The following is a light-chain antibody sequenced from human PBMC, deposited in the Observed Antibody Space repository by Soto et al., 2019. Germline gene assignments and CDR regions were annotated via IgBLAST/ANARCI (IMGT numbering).Light chain of an antibody. CDR1: SSDIGAYNY. V-gene: IGLV2-14*03. J-gene: IGLJ1*01. CDR3: ASFTTISTRV. CDR2: EVN. Sequence: QSVLTQPASVSGSPGQSITVSCTGTSSDIGAYNYVSWYQQHPGKAPRVIIYEVNNRPSGVSNRFSGSKSGNTASLTISGLQPEDEADYYCASFTTISTRVFGTGTKLTVL.